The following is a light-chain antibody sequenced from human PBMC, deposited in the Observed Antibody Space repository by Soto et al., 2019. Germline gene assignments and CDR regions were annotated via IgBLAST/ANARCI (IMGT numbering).Light chain of an antibody. CDR2: AAS. CDR1: QDIRNR. CDR3: LQDNNYPWT. Sequence: AIQMTQSPSSLSASVGDRVTITCRASQDIRNRLGWYQQKPGKAPRLLIYAASSLQSGVPSRFSGSGSGADFTLTISCLQPEDFATYYCLQDNNYPWTFGQGTKVVTK. V-gene: IGKV1-6*01. J-gene: IGKJ1*01.